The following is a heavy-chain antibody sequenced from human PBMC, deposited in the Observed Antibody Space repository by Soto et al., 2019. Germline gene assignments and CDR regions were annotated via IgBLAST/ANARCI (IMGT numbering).Heavy chain of an antibody. CDR1: GGTFSSYA. D-gene: IGHD6-19*01. J-gene: IGHJ4*02. Sequence: SVKVSCKASGGTFSSYAFSWVRQAPGQGLEWMGGIIPIFGTANYAQKFQGRVTITADESTSTAYMELSSLRSEDTAVYYCARAMGWLHPFDYWGQGTLVTVSS. CDR3: ARAMGWLHPFDY. CDR2: IIPIFGTA. V-gene: IGHV1-69*13.